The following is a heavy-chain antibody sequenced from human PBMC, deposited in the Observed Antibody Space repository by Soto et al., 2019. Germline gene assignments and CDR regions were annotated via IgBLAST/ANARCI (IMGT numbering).Heavy chain of an antibody. CDR1: GFMFNYYS. CDR2: ITSSSSYI. J-gene: IGHJ6*03. CDR3: ARDLSSGPDYYSYMDV. D-gene: IGHD3-22*01. Sequence: EVQLVESGGGLVKPGGSLRLSCTASGFMFNYYSMNWVRQAPGKGLEWVSSITSSSSYIYYANSVKGGFTFSRDNAQNATYLQTNSLRADDTAVYYCARDLSSGPDYYSYMDVWGKGTTVTVSS. V-gene: IGHV3-21*01.